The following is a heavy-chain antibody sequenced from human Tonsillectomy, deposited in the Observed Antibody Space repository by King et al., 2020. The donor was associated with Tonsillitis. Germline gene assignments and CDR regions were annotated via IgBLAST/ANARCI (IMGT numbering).Heavy chain of an antibody. Sequence: VQLVESGGGLVQPGGSLRLSCAASGFTFSSYWMSWVRQAPGKGLQCVANIKQDGSEKYYVDSVKGRLTISRDNAKNSLYLQMDSLRAEDTAVYYCARGPPESSLDYYYGMDVWGQGTTVTVSS. J-gene: IGHJ6*02. CDR2: IKQDGSEK. V-gene: IGHV3-7*03. CDR3: ARGPPESSLDYYYGMDV. D-gene: IGHD6-13*01. CDR1: GFTFSSYW.